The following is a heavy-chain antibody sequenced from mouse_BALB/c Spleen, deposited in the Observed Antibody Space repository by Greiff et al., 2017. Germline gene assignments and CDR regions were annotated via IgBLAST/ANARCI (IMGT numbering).Heavy chain of an antibody. J-gene: IGHJ4*01. CDR1: GYTFTDYA. Sequence: VQLQQSGAELVRPGVSVKISCKGSGYTFTDYAMHWVKQSHAKSLEWIGVISTYYGDASYNQKFKGKATMTVDKSSSTAYMELARLTSEDSAIYYCARGYYYGSSYGAMDYWGQGTSVTVSS. D-gene: IGHD1-1*01. CDR3: ARGYYYGSSYGAMDY. V-gene: IGHV1S137*01. CDR2: ISTYYGDA.